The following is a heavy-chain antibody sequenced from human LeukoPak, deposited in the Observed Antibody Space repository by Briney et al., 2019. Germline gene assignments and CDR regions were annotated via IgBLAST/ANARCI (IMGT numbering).Heavy chain of an antibody. J-gene: IGHJ6*03. CDR3: ARGDFCSKSNCYLRPMDV. CDR2: IYYSGST. CDR1: GGSISDYY. Sequence: SETLSLTCTVSGGSISDYYWNWIRQPPGKGLEWIGYIYYSGSTTYNPSLKSRITMSVDTAKNQFSLKLRSVTAADTAVYYCARGDFCSKSNCYLRPMDVWGKGTTVTVSS. V-gene: IGHV4-59*01. D-gene: IGHD3-3*01.